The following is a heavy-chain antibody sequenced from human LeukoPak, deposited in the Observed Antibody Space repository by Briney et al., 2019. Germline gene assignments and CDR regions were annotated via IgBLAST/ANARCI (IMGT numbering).Heavy chain of an antibody. J-gene: IGHJ4*02. Sequence: GGSLRLSCTVSGFTPSSYEMSWIRQAPGKGLEWVSSIDYSGGSSYYADSVKGRFTISRDNSKNTLYLQMNSLRAEDTAVYYCAKVGIRLRQQLVPFDYWGQGTLVTVSS. CDR1: GFTPSSYE. CDR2: IDYSGGSS. CDR3: AKVGIRLRQQLVPFDY. V-gene: IGHV3-23*01. D-gene: IGHD6-13*01.